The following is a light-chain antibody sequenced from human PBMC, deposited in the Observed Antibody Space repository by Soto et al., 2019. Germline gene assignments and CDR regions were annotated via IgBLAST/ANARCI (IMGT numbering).Light chain of an antibody. CDR1: SSDVGGYIY. Sequence: QSVLTQPASVSGSPGQSITISCTGTSSDVGGYIYVSWYQQHPGKAPKLMMFDVSKRPSGVPDHFSGSKSDNTASLTISGLQTEDEADYFCCSYAGNYTYVFGTGTKVTV. CDR2: DVS. J-gene: IGLJ1*01. V-gene: IGLV2-11*01. CDR3: CSYAGNYTYV.